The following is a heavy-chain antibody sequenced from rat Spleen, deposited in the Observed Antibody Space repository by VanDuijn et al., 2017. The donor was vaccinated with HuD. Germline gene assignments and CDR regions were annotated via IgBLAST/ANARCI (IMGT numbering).Heavy chain of an antibody. D-gene: IGHD1-5*01. V-gene: IGHV3-1*01. CDR2: ISSSGST. J-gene: IGHJ4*01. Sequence: EVQLQESGPGLVKPSQSLSLSCSVTGYSITRGYGWNWVRKFPGNKMEWIGHISSSGSTTYNPSLKSRITITRDTSKNQFFLQLNSVTTDDTATYYCARYGTYYYLMDAWGPGASVTVSS. CDR1: GYSITRGY. CDR3: ARYGTYYYLMDA.